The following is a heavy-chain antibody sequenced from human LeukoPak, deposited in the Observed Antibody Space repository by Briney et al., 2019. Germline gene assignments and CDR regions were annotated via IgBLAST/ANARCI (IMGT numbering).Heavy chain of an antibody. CDR3: ARAGADGPYYFDY. Sequence: SETLSLTCAVSGGSITSTNWWSWVRQSPGRGLEWIGETYHNGNTSYNPSLKSRLTISVDKSKNQFSLKLSSVTAADTAVYYCARAGADGPYYFDYWGQGTLVTVSS. CDR2: TYHNGNT. CDR1: GGSITSTNW. D-gene: IGHD5-24*01. V-gene: IGHV4-4*02. J-gene: IGHJ4*02.